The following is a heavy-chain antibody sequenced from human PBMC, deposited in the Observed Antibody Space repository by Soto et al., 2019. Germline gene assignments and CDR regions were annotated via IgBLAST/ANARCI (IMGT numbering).Heavy chain of an antibody. CDR1: GYTFTSKW. CDR3: TTGAGSGGSWGAFDI. CDR2: INLSDGGT. Sequence: QVQLVQSGAEVKKPGASVKVSCKASGYTFTSKWLHWVRQAPGQGLEWVGVINLSDGGTMYAQNFQGRGTLTRDTSTNTLYMDLSRLKSEDTAGYYCTTGAGSGGSWGAFDIWGQGTTVIVSS. D-gene: IGHD2-15*01. V-gene: IGHV1-46*03. J-gene: IGHJ3*02.